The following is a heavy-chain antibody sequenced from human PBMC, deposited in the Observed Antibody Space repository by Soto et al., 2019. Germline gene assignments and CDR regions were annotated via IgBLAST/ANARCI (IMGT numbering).Heavy chain of an antibody. D-gene: IGHD6-13*01. V-gene: IGHV4-34*01. CDR2: INHSGST. Sequence: SETLSLTCAVYGGSFSGYYWSWIRQPPGKGLEWIGEINHSGSTNYNPSLKSRVTISVDTSKNQFSLKLSSVTAADTAVYYCASTTAAGTPRDYWGQGTLVTVSS. CDR3: ASTTAAGTPRDY. CDR1: GGSFSGYY. J-gene: IGHJ4*02.